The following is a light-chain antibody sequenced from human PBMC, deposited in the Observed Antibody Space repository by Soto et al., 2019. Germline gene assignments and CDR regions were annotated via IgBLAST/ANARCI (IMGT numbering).Light chain of an antibody. CDR1: QDIRSE. V-gene: IGKV1-6*01. CDR2: GAS. CDR3: LKDNHYPRT. Sequence: IQMTQSPSSLSASVGDRVTFICRASQDIRSELSWFQQKPGRPPKLLIYGASILQSGVPSRFSGSGSGTDFTLTIDSLQSEDFATYYCLKDNHYPRTFGPGTKVEVK. J-gene: IGKJ3*01.